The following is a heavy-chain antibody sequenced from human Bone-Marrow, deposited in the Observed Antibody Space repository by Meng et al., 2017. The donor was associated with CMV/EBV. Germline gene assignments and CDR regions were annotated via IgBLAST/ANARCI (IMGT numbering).Heavy chain of an antibody. Sequence: ASVKVSCKASGYTFTSYGISWVRQAPGQGLEWMGWISAYNGNTNYAQKLQGRVTMTTDTSTSTAYMELRSLRSDDTAVYYCARDVPNYDFWSGYYDYYYGMDVWGQATTVTVSS. CDR1: GYTFTSYG. V-gene: IGHV1-18*01. CDR2: ISAYNGNT. D-gene: IGHD3-3*01. J-gene: IGHJ6*02. CDR3: ARDVPNYDFWSGYYDYYYGMDV.